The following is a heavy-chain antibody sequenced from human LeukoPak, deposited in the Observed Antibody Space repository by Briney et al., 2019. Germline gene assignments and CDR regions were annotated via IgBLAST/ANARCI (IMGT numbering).Heavy chain of an antibody. CDR2: IRYDGNNK. V-gene: IGHV3-30*02. CDR1: GFTFSNYG. J-gene: IGHJ4*02. Sequence: GGSLRLSCGASGFTFSNYGMLWVRQAPGKGLEWVAFIRYDGNNKLYADSMKGRFTISRDNSKNTLYLHIKSLRAEDTAVYYCVKDNPLDYWGQGTLVIVSS. D-gene: IGHD1-14*01. CDR3: VKDNPLDY.